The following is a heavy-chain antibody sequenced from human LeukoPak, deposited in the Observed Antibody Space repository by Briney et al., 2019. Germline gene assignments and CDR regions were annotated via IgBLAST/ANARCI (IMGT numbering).Heavy chain of an antibody. CDR3: ARDVGDGFDI. CDR2: ISSSSTYI. Sequence: GGSLRLSCVDSGFTFSSYTINWVRQAPGKGLEWVSSISSSSTYIFFADSVKGRFTISRDNAKNSLYLQMNSLRDEDTAPYYCARDVGDGFDIWGQATMVTVSS. J-gene: IGHJ3*02. V-gene: IGHV3-21*01. D-gene: IGHD2-15*01. CDR1: GFTFSSYT.